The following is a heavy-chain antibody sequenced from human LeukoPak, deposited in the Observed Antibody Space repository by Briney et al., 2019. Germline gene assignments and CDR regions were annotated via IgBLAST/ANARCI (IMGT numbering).Heavy chain of an antibody. Sequence: GESLKISCKGSGYSFTSYWIGWVRQMPGKGLEWTGIIYPGDSDTRYSPSFQGQVTISADKSISTAYLQWSSLKASDTAMYYCASGNSSGYYYYGMDVWGQGTTVTVSS. V-gene: IGHV5-51*01. CDR3: ASGNSSGYYYYGMDV. D-gene: IGHD3-22*01. CDR2: IYPGDSDT. J-gene: IGHJ6*02. CDR1: GYSFTSYW.